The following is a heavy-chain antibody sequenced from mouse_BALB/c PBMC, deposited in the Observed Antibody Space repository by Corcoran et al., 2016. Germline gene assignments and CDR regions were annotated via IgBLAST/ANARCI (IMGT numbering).Heavy chain of an antibody. CDR1: GNTFTSSV. V-gene: IGHV1S136*01. CDR2: INPYNDGT. CDR3: AYYYDYPYFDY. J-gene: IGHJ2*01. D-gene: IGHD2-4*01. Sequence: EVQLQQSEPELVKPEASVKMSCKASGNTFTSSVMPWVKQKPGKGLEWIGYINPYNDGTKYNEKCKGKATLTSDKSSSTAYMELSSLTSEDSAVYYCAYYYDYPYFDYWGQGTTLTVSS.